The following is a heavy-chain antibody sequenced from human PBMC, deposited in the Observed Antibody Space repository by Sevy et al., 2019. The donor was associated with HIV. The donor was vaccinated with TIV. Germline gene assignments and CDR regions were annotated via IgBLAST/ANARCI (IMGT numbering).Heavy chain of an antibody. J-gene: IGHJ4*02. CDR1: GFTFSNYA. CDR2: ISGSGGST. D-gene: IGHD3-22*01. V-gene: IGHV3-23*01. CDR3: AKGDRGDYYDSSCYTLIDY. Sequence: GGSLRLSCEASGFTFSNYAMSWVRQAPGKGLEWVSAISGSGGSTYYADSMKGPFTISRDNSKNTLYLQMNSLRAEDTDVYYCAKGDRGDYYDSSCYTLIDYWGQGTLVTVSS.